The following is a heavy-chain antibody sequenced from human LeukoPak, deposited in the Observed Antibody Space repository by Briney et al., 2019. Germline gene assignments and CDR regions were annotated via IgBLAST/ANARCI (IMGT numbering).Heavy chain of an antibody. CDR2: IYYSGTT. D-gene: IGHD6-13*01. V-gene: IGHV4-39*06. CDR1: RGSICSSSYY. J-gene: IGHJ5*02. CDR3: ARDQQWFDA. Sequence: SDTLPHTCSVSRGSICSSSYYSGWIRQPPGKGLECIGSIYYSGTTYYNPSLKVRVTISVDTSKNQSPLKLSSVTAADTAVYYCARDQQWFDAWGQGTLVTASS.